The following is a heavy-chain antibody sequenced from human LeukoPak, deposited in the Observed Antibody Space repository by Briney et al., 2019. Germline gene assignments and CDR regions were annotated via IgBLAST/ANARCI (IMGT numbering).Heavy chain of an antibody. V-gene: IGHV1-46*01. CDR2: INPSGGST. CDR3: ARDSYYYDSSGSVTRLGY. D-gene: IGHD3-22*01. CDR1: GDTFTSYY. Sequence: ASVKVSCKASGDTFTSYYMHGVRPAPEQRFEWLGIINPSGGSTSYAQKFQGRVTMTRDTSTSTVYMELSSLRSEDTAVYYCARDSYYYDSSGSVTRLGYWGQGTLVTVSS. J-gene: IGHJ4*02.